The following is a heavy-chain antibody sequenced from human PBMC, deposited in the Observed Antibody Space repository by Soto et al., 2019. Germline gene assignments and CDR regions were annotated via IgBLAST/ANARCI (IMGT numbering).Heavy chain of an antibody. CDR3: ASVGEGYCSSTSCYYYEGPGGYSGYDAY. CDR1: GFTFSSYS. CDR2: ISSSSSYI. D-gene: IGHD2-2*01. Sequence: GGSLRLSCAASGFTFSSYSMNWVRQAPGKGLEWVSSISSSSSYIYYADSVKGRFTISRDNAKNSLYLQMNSLRAEDTAVYYCASVGEGYCSSTSCYYYEGPGGYSGYDAYWGQGTLVTVSS. V-gene: IGHV3-21*01. J-gene: IGHJ4*02.